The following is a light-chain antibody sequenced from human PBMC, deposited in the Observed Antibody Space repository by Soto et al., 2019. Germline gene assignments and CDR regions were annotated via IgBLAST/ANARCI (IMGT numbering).Light chain of an antibody. Sequence: DVVMTQSPLSLPVTLGQPASISCRSSQSLVYSDGNTYLNWFQQSPGQSPRRLIYKVSNRDSGVPDRFSGSGSGTDFTVKISRVEAADVGVCYCMQGTHWPPWTFGQGTKVDIK. CDR2: KVS. J-gene: IGKJ1*01. V-gene: IGKV2-30*01. CDR1: QSLVYSDGNTY. CDR3: MQGTHWPPWT.